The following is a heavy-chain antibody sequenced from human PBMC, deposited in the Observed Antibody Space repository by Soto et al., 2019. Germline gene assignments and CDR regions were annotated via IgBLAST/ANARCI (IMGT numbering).Heavy chain of an antibody. Sequence: EVQLVESGGGLVQPGGSLRLSCAASGLTFSSYWMHWVRQAPGKGLVWVSRISTDGSVTTYADSVKGRFTISRDNAKNALYLRTNRLRTAVLAVYYWARAPYSSGWPGFFYWGKGTLVTVSS. CDR2: ISTDGSVT. D-gene: IGHD6-19*01. CDR1: GLTFSSYW. V-gene: IGHV3-74*01. J-gene: IGHJ4*02. CDR3: ARAPYSSGWPGFFY.